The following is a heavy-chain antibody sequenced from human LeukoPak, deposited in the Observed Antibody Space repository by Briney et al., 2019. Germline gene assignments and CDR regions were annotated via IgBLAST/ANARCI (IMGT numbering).Heavy chain of an antibody. J-gene: IGHJ4*02. CDR2: IWYDGSNK. D-gene: IGHD5-12*01. V-gene: IGHV3-33*01. CDR3: ARAYGYVTYYFDY. Sequence: GGSLGLSCAASGFTFSSYGMHWVRQAPGKGLEWVAVIWYDGSNKYYADSVKGRFTISRDNSKNTLYLQMNSLRAEDTAVYYCARAYGYVTYYFDYWGQGTLVTVSS. CDR1: GFTFSSYG.